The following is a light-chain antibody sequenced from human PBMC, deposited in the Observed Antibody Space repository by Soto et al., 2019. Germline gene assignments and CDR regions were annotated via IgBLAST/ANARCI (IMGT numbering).Light chain of an antibody. CDR1: QSFRGL. Sequence: EVVLTQSPVTLSLSPWERATLSCRASQSFRGLLAWYQQKPGQAPRLLIYDAYNRATGIPARFSGSGSGTDFTLTISSLEPEDSAVYYCQQRNVWPPVTFGQGTRLEIK. J-gene: IGKJ5*01. V-gene: IGKV3-11*01. CDR3: QQRNVWPPVT. CDR2: DAY.